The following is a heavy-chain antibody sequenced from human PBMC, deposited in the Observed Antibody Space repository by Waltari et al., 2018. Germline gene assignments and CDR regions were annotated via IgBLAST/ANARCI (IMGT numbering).Heavy chain of an antibody. J-gene: IGHJ6*03. D-gene: IGHD6-6*01. CDR2: IYTSGTT. CDR1: GGSISSYS. V-gene: IGHV4-4*07. Sequence: QVQLQESGPGLVMPSETLSLTCTGSGGSISSYSWSWIRQPAGKGLEWIGRIYTSGTTNYNPSLKSRVTMSVDTSKNQFSLKLSSVTAADTAVYYCARGSSSADYYYYMDVWGKGTTVTISS. CDR3: ARGSSSADYYYYMDV.